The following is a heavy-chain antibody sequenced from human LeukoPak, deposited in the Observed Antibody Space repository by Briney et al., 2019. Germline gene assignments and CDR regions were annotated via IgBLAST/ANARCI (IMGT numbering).Heavy chain of an antibody. Sequence: SETLSLTCTVSGVSISSGGYYWSWIRQHPGKGLEWIGYIYYSGSTYYNPSLKSRVTVSVDTSKNQFSLKLSSVTAADTAVYYCARDRCSSTSCYTDWFDPWGQGTLVTVSS. CDR3: ARDRCSSTSCYTDWFDP. J-gene: IGHJ5*02. CDR1: GVSISSGGYY. CDR2: IYYSGST. V-gene: IGHV4-31*03. D-gene: IGHD2-2*02.